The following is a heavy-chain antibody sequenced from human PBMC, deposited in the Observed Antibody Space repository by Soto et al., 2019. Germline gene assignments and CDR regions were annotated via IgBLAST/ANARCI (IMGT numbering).Heavy chain of an antibody. D-gene: IGHD1-26*01. Sequence: QVQLQESGPGLVKPSETLSLTCTVSGASISSHYWSWIRQAPGKGLEWIAKINYNGNTNYNPSLHSLVPKSVDTSNNQFSLTVISVTAADRAVYYCAGGGSIVVATRRLMDVWGRGTTVTVSS. CDR2: INYNGNT. CDR1: GASISSHY. V-gene: IGHV4-59*08. CDR3: AGGGSIVVATRRLMDV. J-gene: IGHJ6*03.